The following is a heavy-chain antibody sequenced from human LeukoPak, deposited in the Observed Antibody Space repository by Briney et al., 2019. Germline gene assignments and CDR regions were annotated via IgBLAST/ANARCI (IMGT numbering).Heavy chain of an antibody. Sequence: SETLSLTCTVSGASIGTSNNYWGWIRQPPGKGLEWIGGTHYSGSTYYDPSLKSRVTISMDTSRNQFSLRLNSVTAADTAVYYCARHGQWLVRLDYWGQGTLVTVSS. CDR2: THYSGST. D-gene: IGHD6-19*01. CDR1: GASIGTSNNY. J-gene: IGHJ4*02. CDR3: ARHGQWLVRLDY. V-gene: IGHV4-39*01.